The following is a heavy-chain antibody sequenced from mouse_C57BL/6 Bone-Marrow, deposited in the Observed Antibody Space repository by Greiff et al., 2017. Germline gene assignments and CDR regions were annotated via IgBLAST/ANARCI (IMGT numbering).Heavy chain of an antibody. CDR2: IDPSDSET. V-gene: IGHV1-52*01. J-gene: IGHJ4*01. Sequence: QVQLQQPGAELVRPGSSVKLSCKASGYTFTSYWMHWVKQRPIQGLEWIGNIDPSDSETHYNQKFKDKATLTVDKSSSTAYMQLSSLTSEDSAVYYGARGCFYAMDYWGQGTSVTVSS. CDR3: ARGCFYAMDY. CDR1: GYTFTSYW.